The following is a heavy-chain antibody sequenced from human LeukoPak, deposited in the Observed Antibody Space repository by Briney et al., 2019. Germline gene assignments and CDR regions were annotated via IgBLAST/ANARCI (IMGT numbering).Heavy chain of an antibody. CDR1: GFTFSSYT. D-gene: IGHD5-12*01. Sequence: KPGGSLRLSCAASGFTFSSYTMNWVRQAPGKGLEWVSSISSSSTYIYYADSVRGRFTISRDNAKNSLYLQMNSLRAEDTAVYYCARALSGYDSPCPNSVCPLRLLSTAAPDYWGQGTLVTVPP. V-gene: IGHV3-21*01. CDR2: ISSSSTYI. CDR3: ARALSGYDSPCPNSVCPLRLLSTAAPDY. J-gene: IGHJ4*02.